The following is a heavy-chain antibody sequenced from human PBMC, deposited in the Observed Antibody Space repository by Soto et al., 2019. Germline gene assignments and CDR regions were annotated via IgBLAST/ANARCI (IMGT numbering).Heavy chain of an antibody. CDR1: GGSVRSGNHF. J-gene: IGHJ6*02. CDR3: ARGGEPLGYYGLDV. CDR2: MYYTWVT. V-gene: IGHV4-61*01. Sequence: SETLSLTCSVSGGSVRSGNHFWNWIRQPPGRGLEWLGYMYYTWVTNYNPSLKSRVSMSVDTSKDQFSLNLTSLTAADTAVYYCARGGEPLGYYGLDVWGQGTTVTVSS.